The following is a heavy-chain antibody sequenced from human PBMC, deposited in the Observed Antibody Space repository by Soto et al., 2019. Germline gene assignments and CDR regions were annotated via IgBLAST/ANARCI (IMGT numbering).Heavy chain of an antibody. CDR1: GFTFSSYA. V-gene: IGHV3-23*01. CDR3: AKGQPELPYYYYGMDV. Sequence: GGSLRLSCAASGFTFSSYAMSWVRQAPGKGLEWVSAISGSGGSTYYADSVKGRFTISRDNSKNTLYLQMNSLRAEDTAVYYCAKGQPELPYYYYGMDVWGQGTTVTVSS. J-gene: IGHJ6*02. D-gene: IGHD1-7*01. CDR2: ISGSGGST.